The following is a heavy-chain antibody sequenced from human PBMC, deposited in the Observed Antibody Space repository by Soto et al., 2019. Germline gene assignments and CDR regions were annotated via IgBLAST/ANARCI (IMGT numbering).Heavy chain of an antibody. CDR1: GFTFSSYA. CDR3: ARRGSGSYYDY. Sequence: EVQLLESGGGLVQPGGSLRLSCAASGFTFSSYAMRWVRQAPGKGLEWVSAISGSGGSTYYAESVKGRFTIARDNSKNSLYLQMNSLRAEDTAVYYCARRGSGSYYDYWVQGTLVTVSS. CDR2: ISGSGGST. V-gene: IGHV3-23*01. D-gene: IGHD1-26*01. J-gene: IGHJ4*02.